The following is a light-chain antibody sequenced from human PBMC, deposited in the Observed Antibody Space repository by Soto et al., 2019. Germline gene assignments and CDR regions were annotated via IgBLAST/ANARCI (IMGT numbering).Light chain of an antibody. J-gene: IGKJ1*01. CDR3: QQYNSYWT. CDR2: KAS. V-gene: IGKV1-5*03. CDR1: QSISSW. Sequence: QMTQSPSTLSASVGDRVTITCRASQSISSWLAWYQQKPGKAPKLLIYKASALESGVPSRFSGSGSGTEFTLTISSLQPEDFATYYCQQYNSYWTFGQGTRVEIK.